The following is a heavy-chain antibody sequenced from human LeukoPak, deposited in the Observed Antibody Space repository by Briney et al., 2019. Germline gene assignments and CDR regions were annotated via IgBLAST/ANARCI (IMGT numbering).Heavy chain of an antibody. CDR1: GFTFNIYG. V-gene: IGHV3-30*18. CDR2: VSYDEMYQ. J-gene: IGHJ4*02. CDR3: AKDRDYYGSGSDY. D-gene: IGHD3-10*01. Sequence: GGSLRLSCAASGFTFNIYGMHWVRQAPGKGLEWVAGVSYDEMYQYYADSVKGRFTISRDNSKNTLFLQMNSLRAEDTAIYYCAKDRDYYGSGSDYWGQGTLVTVSS.